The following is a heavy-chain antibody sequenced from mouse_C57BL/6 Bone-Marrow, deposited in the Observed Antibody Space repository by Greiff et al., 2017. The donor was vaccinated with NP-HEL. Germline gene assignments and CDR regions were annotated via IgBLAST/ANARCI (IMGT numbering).Heavy chain of an antibody. V-gene: IGHV14-3*01. Sequence: VQLQQSVAELVRPGASVKLSCTASGFNIKNTSMHWVKQRPEQGLEWLGRIDPATGNTKYAPKFQGKATITADTSSNTAYRSLSSLTTEVTAIYYCARGSMVTLYRYAMDYWGQGTSVTVSS. D-gene: IGHD2-1*01. CDR1: GFNIKNTS. CDR3: ARGSMVTLYRYAMDY. J-gene: IGHJ4*01. CDR2: IDPATGNT.